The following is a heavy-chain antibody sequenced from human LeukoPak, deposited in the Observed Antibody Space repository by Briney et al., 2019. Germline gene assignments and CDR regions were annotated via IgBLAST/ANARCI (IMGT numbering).Heavy chain of an antibody. V-gene: IGHV1-2*02. D-gene: IGHD3-22*01. J-gene: IGHJ5*02. CDR2: INPNSGGT. Sequence: ASVKVPCKASGYTFTGYYMHWVRQAPGQGLEWMGWINPNSGGTNYAQKFQGRVTMTRDTSISTAYMELSRLRSDDTAVYYCARVQRYYDSSGLTTWGQGTLVTVSS. CDR1: GYTFTGYY. CDR3: ARVQRYYDSSGLTT.